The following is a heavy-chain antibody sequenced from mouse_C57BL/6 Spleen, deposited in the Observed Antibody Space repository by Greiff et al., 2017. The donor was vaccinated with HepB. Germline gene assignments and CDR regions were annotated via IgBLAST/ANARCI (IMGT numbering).Heavy chain of an antibody. J-gene: IGHJ2*01. V-gene: IGHV3-6*01. D-gene: IGHD1-1*01. CDR2: IGYNGST. Sequence: ESGPGLVKPSQSLSLTCSVTGYSITSGYYRNWIRQLPGNKLEWRGYIGYNGSTNYNPSLKKRISITRDTSTNQFFLKLNSVTTEDPATYYCARVPYYGSGGGYVDFGGQSTTLTVPS. CDR3: ARVPYYGSGGGYVDF. CDR1: GYSITSGYY.